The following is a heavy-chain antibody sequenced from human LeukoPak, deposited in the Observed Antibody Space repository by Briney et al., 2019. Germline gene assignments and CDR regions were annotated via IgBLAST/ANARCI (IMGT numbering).Heavy chain of an antibody. CDR3: AKDPLNTLMVSPTFDY. Sequence: GGSLRLSCAASGFTFSSHGISWVRQAPGKGLEWVSGISGSGDDTYYAASVKGRFTVSRDTSKNTLYLQMNSLRAEDTAVYYCAKDPLNTLMVSPTFDYWGQGTLVTVSS. J-gene: IGHJ4*02. CDR2: ISGSGDDT. CDR1: GFTFSSHG. D-gene: IGHD5-18*01. V-gene: IGHV3-23*01.